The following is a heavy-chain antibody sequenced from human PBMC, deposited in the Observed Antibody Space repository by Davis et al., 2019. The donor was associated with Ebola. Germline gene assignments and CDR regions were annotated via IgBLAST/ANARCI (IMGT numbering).Heavy chain of an antibody. J-gene: IGHJ6*02. Sequence: HTGGSLRLSCAASGFTFSRHWMHWVRQVPGKGLLWVSRINGDGSRTTYADSVKGRFTISRDNAKNSLYLQMNSLRAEDTAVYYCARDRPLDFFFGDYYGMDVWGQGTTVTVSS. V-gene: IGHV3-74*01. CDR2: INGDGSRT. D-gene: IGHD3-16*01. CDR1: GFTFSRHW. CDR3: ARDRPLDFFFGDYYGMDV.